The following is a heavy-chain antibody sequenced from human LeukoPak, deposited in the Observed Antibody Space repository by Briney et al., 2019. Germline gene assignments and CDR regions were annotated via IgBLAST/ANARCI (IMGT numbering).Heavy chain of an antibody. J-gene: IGHJ6*02. CDR1: GGSISSGGYY. CDR2: IYYSGST. V-gene: IGHV4-31*03. D-gene: IGHD1-26*01. Sequence: SQTLSLTCTVSGGSISSGGYYWSWIRQHPGKGLEWIGYIYYSGSTYYNPSLKSRVTISVDTSKNQFSLKLSSVTAADTAVYYCARRGPKLYGMDVWGQGTTVTVSS. CDR3: ARRGPKLYGMDV.